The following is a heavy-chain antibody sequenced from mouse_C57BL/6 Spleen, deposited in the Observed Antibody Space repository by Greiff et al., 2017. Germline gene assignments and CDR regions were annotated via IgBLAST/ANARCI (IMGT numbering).Heavy chain of an antibody. J-gene: IGHJ1*03. CDR1: GFTFTDYY. Sequence: EVQGVESGGGLVQPGGSLSLSCAASGFTFTDYYMSWVRQPPGKALEWLGFIRNKANGYTTEYSASVKGRFTISRDNSQSILYLQMNALRAEDSATYYCARYIDLDGWYFDVWGTGTTVTVSS. V-gene: IGHV7-3*01. D-gene: IGHD2-3*01. CDR2: IRNKANGYTT. CDR3: ARYIDLDGWYFDV.